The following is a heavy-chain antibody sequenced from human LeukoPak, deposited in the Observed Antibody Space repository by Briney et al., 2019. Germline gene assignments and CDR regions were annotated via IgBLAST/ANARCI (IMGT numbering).Heavy chain of an antibody. CDR1: GYTFTGYY. V-gene: IGHV1-2*02. CDR2: INPNSGGT. D-gene: IGHD6-13*01. J-gene: IGHJ6*02. CDR3: AREGIAAAGNYCYYGMDV. Sequence: ASVKVSCKASGYTFTGYYMHWVRQAPGQGLEWMGWINPNSGGTNYAQKFQGRVTMTRDTSISTAYMELSRLRSDDTAVYYCAREGIAAAGNYCYYGMDVWGQGTTVTVSS.